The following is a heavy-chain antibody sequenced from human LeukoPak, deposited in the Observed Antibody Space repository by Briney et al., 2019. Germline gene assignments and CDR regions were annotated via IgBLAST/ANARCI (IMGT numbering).Heavy chain of an antibody. D-gene: IGHD6-19*01. V-gene: IGHV3-21*01. CDR1: GFTFSTYN. J-gene: IGHJ4*02. Sequence: PGGSLRLSCAASGFTFSTYNMNWVRQAPGKGLEWVSSISSSGRYIYYGDSVKGRFTISRDNAKNSLYLQMNALRAEDSAVYYCAREQWLVRGPFDYWGQGTPVTVSS. CDR3: AREQWLVRGPFDY. CDR2: ISSSGRYI.